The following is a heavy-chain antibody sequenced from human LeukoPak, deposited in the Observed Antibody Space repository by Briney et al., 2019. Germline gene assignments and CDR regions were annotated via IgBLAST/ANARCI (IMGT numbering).Heavy chain of an antibody. V-gene: IGHV3-23*01. CDR2: ISGSGGST. CDR3: AGGRISPYCSSTSCYFENYFDY. CDR1: GFTFSSYA. Sequence: GGSLRLSCAASGFTFSSYAMSWVRQAPGKGLEWVSAISGSGGSTYYADSVKGRFTISRDNSKNTLYLQMNSLRAEDTAVYYCAGGRISPYCSSTSCYFENYFDYWGQGTLVTVSS. J-gene: IGHJ4*02. D-gene: IGHD2-2*01.